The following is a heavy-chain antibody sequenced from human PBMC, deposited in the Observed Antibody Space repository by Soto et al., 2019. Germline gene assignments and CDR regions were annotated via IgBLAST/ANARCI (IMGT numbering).Heavy chain of an antibody. J-gene: IGHJ5*02. CDR2: MYYSGST. CDR3: ARHGERTIRSLTWFDP. V-gene: IGHV4-39*01. Sequence: SETLSLTCSVSGGSISSGSYFWGWIRQPPGKGLEWIGSMYYSGSTYYNPSLKSRVTISVDTSKNQFSLKLSSVTAADTAVYYCARHGERTIRSLTWFDPWGQGTLVT. CDR1: GGSISSGSYF. D-gene: IGHD4-17*01.